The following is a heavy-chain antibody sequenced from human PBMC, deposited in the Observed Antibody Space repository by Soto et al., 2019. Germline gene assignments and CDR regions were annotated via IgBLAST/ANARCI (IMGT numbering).Heavy chain of an antibody. CDR2: INAGSGNT. V-gene: IGHV1-3*01. CDR3: EKDGPRPY. Sequence: GASGKVSCKASGYTFTTYAIHWVRQAPGQRLEWMGWINAGSGNTRFSQKFQGRVTITVDTTASTAYMELSSLTSEDTAVYYCEKDGPRPYSGQGTPVTVSS. D-gene: IGHD6-6*01. J-gene: IGHJ4*02. CDR1: GYTFTTYA.